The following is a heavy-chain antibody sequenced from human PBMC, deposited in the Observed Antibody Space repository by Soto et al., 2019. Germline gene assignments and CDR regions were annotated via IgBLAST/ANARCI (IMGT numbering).Heavy chain of an antibody. D-gene: IGHD1-7*01. CDR2: INGDGGTI. CDR3: TRGGNYYFDY. CDR1: GFTFSTSL. J-gene: IGHJ4*02. V-gene: IGHV3-74*01. Sequence: PGGSLRLSCAASGFTFSTSLIHWVRQAPGKGLVWVSRINGDGGTINYADSVKGRFTISRDNAKNTVYLQMNSLSADDTAVYYCTRGGNYYFDYWGQGTLVTVSS.